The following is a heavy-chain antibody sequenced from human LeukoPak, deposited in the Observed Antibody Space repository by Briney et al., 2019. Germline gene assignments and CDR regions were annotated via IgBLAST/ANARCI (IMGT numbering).Heavy chain of an antibody. CDR3: GRAFPPLRTSSAGDL. V-gene: IGHV3-21*01. J-gene: IGHJ4*02. Sequence: GGSLRLSCSASGFTFSDYDMNWVRQAPGKGLEWVSSISCISSYTYYGESVKGRFSISRDNAKNSLYLQMNSLGAEDTATYYCGRAFPPLRTSSAGDLWGQGILVTVSS. D-gene: IGHD3-16*01. CDR1: GFTFSDYD. CDR2: ISCISSYT.